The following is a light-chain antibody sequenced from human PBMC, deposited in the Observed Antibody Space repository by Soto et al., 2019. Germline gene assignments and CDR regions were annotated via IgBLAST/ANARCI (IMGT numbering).Light chain of an antibody. CDR1: QSVSSY. V-gene: IGKV3-11*01. CDR2: DAS. CDR3: QQRSNWPPVT. Sequence: EIVLTQSPATLSLSPGERATLSCRASQSVSSYLAWYKQKPGQAPRLLIYDASNRAPGILARFSGSGSGTDFPLTISSLEPEDFAVYYCQQRSNWPPVTFGQGTRREI. J-gene: IGKJ5*01.